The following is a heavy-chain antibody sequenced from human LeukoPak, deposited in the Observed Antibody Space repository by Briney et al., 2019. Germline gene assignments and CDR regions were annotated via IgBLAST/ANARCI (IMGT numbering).Heavy chain of an antibody. D-gene: IGHD2-15*01. CDR2: IYPGDSDT. J-gene: IGHJ4*02. CDR3: ARARYCSGGSCYSDY. V-gene: IGHV5-51*01. Sequence: GESLKISCEGSGYTFTSYWIAWVRQMPGKGLEWMGIIYPGDSDTRYSPSFQGQVTISADKSISTAYLQWSSLKASDTAMYYCARARYCSGGSCYSDYWGQGTLVTVSS. CDR1: GYTFTSYW.